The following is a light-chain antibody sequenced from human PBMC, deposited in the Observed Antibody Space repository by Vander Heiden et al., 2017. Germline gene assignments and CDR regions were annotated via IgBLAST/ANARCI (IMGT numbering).Light chain of an antibody. CDR1: SSDVGSYNL. CDR2: EDN. CDR3: CSSAGSSTLV. V-gene: IGLV2-23*01. J-gene: IGLJ3*02. Sequence: QSALTQPASVSGSPGPSITLSCTGTSSDVGSYNLVSWYQHHPGKAPKLIIYEDNKRPSGVSNRFSGSKSGNAASLIISGVQAEDEAVYYCCSSAGSSTLVFGGGTKLTVL.